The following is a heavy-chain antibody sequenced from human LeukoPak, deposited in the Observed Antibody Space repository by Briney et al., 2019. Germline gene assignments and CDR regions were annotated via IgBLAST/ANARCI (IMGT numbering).Heavy chain of an antibody. J-gene: IGHJ4*02. CDR1: GYSFTSYW. Sequence: TGESLKISCKGSGYSFTSYWIGWVRQMPGKGLEWMGIIYPGDSDTRYSPSFQGQVTISADKSISTAYLQWSSLKASDTAMYYCAREMVRGVIPEAPFDYWGQGTLVTVSS. CDR2: IYPGDSDT. CDR3: AREMVRGVIPEAPFDY. D-gene: IGHD3-10*01. V-gene: IGHV5-51*01.